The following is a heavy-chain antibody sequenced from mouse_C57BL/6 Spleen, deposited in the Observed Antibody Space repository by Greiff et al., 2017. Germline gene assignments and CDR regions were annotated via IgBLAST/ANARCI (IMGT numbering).Heavy chain of an antibody. V-gene: IGHV1-53*01. Sequence: QVQLQQPGTELVKPGASVKLSCKASGYTFTSYWMHWVKQRPGPGLEWIGNINPSNGGTNYHEKFKSKATLTVDKSSSTAYMQLSSITSEDAEVYDCAYYYGSSYVYFDDWGKGTTVTVSS. D-gene: IGHD1-1*01. CDR3: AYYYGSSYVYFDD. CDR1: GYTFTSYW. J-gene: IGHJ1*03. CDR2: INPSNGGT.